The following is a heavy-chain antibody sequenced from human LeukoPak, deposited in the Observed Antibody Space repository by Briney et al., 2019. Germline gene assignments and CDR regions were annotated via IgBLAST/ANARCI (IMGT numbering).Heavy chain of an antibody. CDR2: IYYSGST. J-gene: IGHJ3*02. Sequence: SETLSLTCTVSGGSISSYYWSWIRQPPGKGLEWTGYIYYSGSTNYNPSLKSRVTISVDTSKNQFSLKLSSVTAADTAVYYCARRMTTVTHERLFDIWGQGTMVTVSS. D-gene: IGHD4-17*01. CDR1: GGSISSYY. CDR3: ARRMTTVTHERLFDI. V-gene: IGHV4-59*08.